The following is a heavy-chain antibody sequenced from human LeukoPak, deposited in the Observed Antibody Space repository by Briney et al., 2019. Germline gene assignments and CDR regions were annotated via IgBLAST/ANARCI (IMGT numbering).Heavy chain of an antibody. D-gene: IGHD3-10*01. CDR1: GFTFSSYA. CDR3: AKDLLDPMVRGMVDY. Sequence: GGSLRLSCAASGFTFSSYAMSWVRQAPGKGLEWVSAISGSGGSTYYADSVKGRFTISRANSKNTLYLQMNSLRAEDTAVYYCAKDLLDPMVRGMVDYWGQGTLVTVSS. J-gene: IGHJ4*02. V-gene: IGHV3-23*01. CDR2: ISGSGGST.